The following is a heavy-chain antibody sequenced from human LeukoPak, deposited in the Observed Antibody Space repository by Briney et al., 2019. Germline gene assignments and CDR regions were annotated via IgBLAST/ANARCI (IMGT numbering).Heavy chain of an antibody. Sequence: SETLSLTCTVSGASISSHSWSWIRQPPGQGLEWIGHFFYTGTTNYNPSLKSRVTMSLDTSKNQFSLKLSSVTAADTAVYYCARAEVTTIGEGRYFHHWGQGILVTVSS. J-gene: IGHJ4*02. CDR3: ARAEVTTIGEGRYFHH. V-gene: IGHV4-59*11. CDR1: GASISSHS. D-gene: IGHD2-21*02. CDR2: FFYTGTT.